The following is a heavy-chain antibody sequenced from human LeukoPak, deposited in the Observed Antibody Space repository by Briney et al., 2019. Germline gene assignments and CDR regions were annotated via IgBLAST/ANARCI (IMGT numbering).Heavy chain of an antibody. V-gene: IGHV3-33*01. Sequence: GRSLRLSCAASGFTFSSYGMHGVRQAPGRGLEWVAVLLYDGSNKYYADSVKGRFTISRDNSKNTLYLQMNSLRAEDTAVYYCARGHLYSSGWYYFDYWGQGTLVTVSS. J-gene: IGHJ4*02. CDR2: LLYDGSNK. CDR1: GFTFSSYG. D-gene: IGHD6-19*01. CDR3: ARGHLYSSGWYYFDY.